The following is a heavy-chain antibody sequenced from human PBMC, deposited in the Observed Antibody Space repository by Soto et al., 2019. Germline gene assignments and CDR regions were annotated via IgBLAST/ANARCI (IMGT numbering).Heavy chain of an antibody. Sequence: QVQLVESGGGVVQPGRSLRLSCAASGFTFSSYGMHWVRQAPGKGLEWVAVISYDGSNKYYADSVKGRFTISRDNSKNTLYLQMNRLRAEDTAVYYCAKEERGAFDYWGQGTLVTVSS. CDR1: GFTFSSYG. CDR3: AKEERGAFDY. J-gene: IGHJ4*02. V-gene: IGHV3-30*18. D-gene: IGHD1-26*01. CDR2: ISYDGSNK.